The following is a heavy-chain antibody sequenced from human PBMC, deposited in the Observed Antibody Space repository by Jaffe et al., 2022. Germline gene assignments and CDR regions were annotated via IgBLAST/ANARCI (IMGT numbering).Heavy chain of an antibody. V-gene: IGHV3-43*01. CDR2: ISWDGGST. Sequence: EVQLVESGGVVVQPGGSLRLSCAASGFTFDDYTMHWVRQAPGKGLEWVSLISWDGGSTYYADSVKGRFTISRDNSKNSLYLQMNSLRTEDTALYYCAKDSTSSDYCSGGSCYSEGYYFDYWGQGTLVTVSS. CDR1: GFTFDDYT. CDR3: AKDSTSSDYCSGGSCYSEGYYFDY. D-gene: IGHD2-15*01. J-gene: IGHJ4*02.